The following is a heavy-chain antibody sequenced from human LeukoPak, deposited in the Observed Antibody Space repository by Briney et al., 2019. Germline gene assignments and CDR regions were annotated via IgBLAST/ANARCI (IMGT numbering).Heavy chain of an antibody. CDR3: ARDSSGYYRHFDY. CDR1: GFTFSSYA. V-gene: IGHV3-30*04. D-gene: IGHD3-22*01. J-gene: IGHJ4*02. Sequence: GGSLRLSCAASGFTFSSYAMHWVRQAPGKGLEWVAVISYDGSNKHYADSVKGRFTISRDNSKNTLYLQMNSLRAEDTAVYYCARDSSGYYRHFDYWGQGTLVTVSS. CDR2: ISYDGSNK.